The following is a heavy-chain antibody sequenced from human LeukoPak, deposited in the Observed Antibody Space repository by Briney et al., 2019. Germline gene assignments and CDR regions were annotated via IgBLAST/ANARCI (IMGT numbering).Heavy chain of an antibody. Sequence: GESLKVSCKGSGYSFASYWIGWVRQMPGKGLEWMGIIYPGDSDTRYSPSFQGQVTISADKSISTAYLQWSSLKASDTAMYYCARLGGHCISTSCRPNNWFDPWGQGTLVTVSS. V-gene: IGHV5-51*01. CDR1: GYSFASYW. J-gene: IGHJ5*02. CDR2: IYPGDSDT. D-gene: IGHD2-2*01. CDR3: ARLGGHCISTSCRPNNWFDP.